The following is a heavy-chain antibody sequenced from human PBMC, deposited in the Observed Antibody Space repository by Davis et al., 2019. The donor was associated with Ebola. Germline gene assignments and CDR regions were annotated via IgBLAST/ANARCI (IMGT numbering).Heavy chain of an antibody. CDR2: ISSSSSYI. V-gene: IGHV3-11*05. CDR3: AKGMEYYYYYGMDV. J-gene: IGHJ6*02. Sequence: GGSLRLSCAASGFTFSDYYMSWIRQAPGKGLEWVSYISSSSSYIYYADSVKGRFTISRDNAKNSLYLQMNSLRAEDTALYYCAKGMEYYYYYGMDVWGQGTTVTVSS. D-gene: IGHD1-1*01. CDR1: GFTFSDYY.